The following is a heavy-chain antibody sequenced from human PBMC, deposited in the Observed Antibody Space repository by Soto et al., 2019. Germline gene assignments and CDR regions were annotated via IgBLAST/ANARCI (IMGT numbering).Heavy chain of an antibody. CDR3: ARSQGSSTSLEIYYYYYYGMDV. CDR1: GGTFSSYA. D-gene: IGHD2-2*01. CDR2: SIPLSETT. J-gene: IGHJ6*02. Sequence: QVQLVQSGAEVKKPGSSVKVSCKASGGTFSSYAISWVRQAPGQGLAWMGGSIPLSETTNYAQKFQGRVTITADESKSTAYMELSSLRSEETAVYYCARSQGSSTSLEIYYYYYYGMDVWGQGTTVTVSS. V-gene: IGHV1-69*01.